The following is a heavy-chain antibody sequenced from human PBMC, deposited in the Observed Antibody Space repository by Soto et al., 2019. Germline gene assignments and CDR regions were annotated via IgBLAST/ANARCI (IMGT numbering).Heavy chain of an antibody. J-gene: IGHJ6*02. CDR3: ARDKDSSSWYGNYYYYGMDV. D-gene: IGHD6-13*01. V-gene: IGHV1-3*01. Sequence: ASVKVSCKXSGYTFTSYAMHWVRQAPGQRLEWMGWINAGNGNTKYSQKFQGRVTITRDTSASTAYMELSSLRSEDTAVYYCARDKDSSSWYGNYYYYGMDVWGQGTTVTVSS. CDR2: INAGNGNT. CDR1: GYTFTSYA.